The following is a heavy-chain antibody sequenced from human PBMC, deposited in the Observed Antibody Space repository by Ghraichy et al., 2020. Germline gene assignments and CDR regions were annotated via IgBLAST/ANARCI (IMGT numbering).Heavy chain of an antibody. V-gene: IGHV3-23*01. J-gene: IGHJ4*02. D-gene: IGHD2-2*01. Sequence: ETLSLTCAASGFTFSGYAMSWVRQAPGKGLEWVSGISGSGGSTYYADSVKGRFTISRDDSKNMLSLQMNSLRADDAAVYYCAKGGVVSSVDNWGQGTLVTVSS. CDR3: AKGGVVSSVDN. CDR2: ISGSGGST. CDR1: GFTFSGYA.